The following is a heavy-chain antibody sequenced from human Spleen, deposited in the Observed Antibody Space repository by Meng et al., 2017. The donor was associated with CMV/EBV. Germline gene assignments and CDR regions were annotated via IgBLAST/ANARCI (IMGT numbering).Heavy chain of an antibody. J-gene: IGHJ4*02. V-gene: IGHV3-21*01. D-gene: IGHD3-3*01. CDR1: GFTFSSYS. Sequence: GESLKISCAVSGFTFSSYSMKWVRQAPGKVLEWVASIGSGSSYIYYADSVKGRFTISRDNVKNSLYEQMNSLRAEDTDVYYCSRVVSTVEILDWLPKAVDYWGQGTLVTVSS. CDR2: IGSGSSYI. CDR3: SRVVSTVEILDWLPKAVDY.